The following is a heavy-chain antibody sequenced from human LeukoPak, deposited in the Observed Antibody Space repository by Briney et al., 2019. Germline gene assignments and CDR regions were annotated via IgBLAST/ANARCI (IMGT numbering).Heavy chain of an antibody. CDR1: GFTFSGSA. CDR2: IDKKDKGYATAT. Sequence: GGSLRLSCAASGFTFSGSAIHWVRQSSGKGLEWVAQIDKKDKGYATATAYAASVKGRFTISRDDSINTAYLQMKSLKTEDTALYYCTRDSGTYNWFDPWGQGTLVTVSS. CDR3: TRDSGTYNWFDP. V-gene: IGHV3-73*01. D-gene: IGHD1-26*01. J-gene: IGHJ5*02.